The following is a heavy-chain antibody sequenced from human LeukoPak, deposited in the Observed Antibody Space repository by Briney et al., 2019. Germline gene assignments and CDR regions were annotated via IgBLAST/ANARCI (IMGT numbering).Heavy chain of an antibody. V-gene: IGHV5-51*01. CDR3: ARLGDYGMDV. CDR1: VYSFTSYW. Sequence: GESLKISCKGYVYSFTSYWIGWVRQMPGKGLEWMGIINPADSDTRYSPSFQGQVTISTDKSISTAYLQWSSLKASDTAMYYCARLGDYGMDVWGQGTIVTVSS. J-gene: IGHJ6*02. CDR2: INPADSDT.